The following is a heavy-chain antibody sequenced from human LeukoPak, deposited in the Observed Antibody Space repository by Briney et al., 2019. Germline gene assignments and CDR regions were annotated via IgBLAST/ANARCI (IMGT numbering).Heavy chain of an antibody. CDR2: ISTGTYI. D-gene: IGHD2-15*01. CDR1: GFTFSRFE. CDR3: AKVKVAAIYYFDY. V-gene: IGHV3-48*03. Sequence: QAGGSLRLSCVASGFTFSRFELNWVRQAPGKGLEWVSHISTGTYIAYADSVKGRFTISRDNSKNTLYLQMNSLRAEDTAVYYCAKVKVAAIYYFDYWGQGTLVTVSS. J-gene: IGHJ4*02.